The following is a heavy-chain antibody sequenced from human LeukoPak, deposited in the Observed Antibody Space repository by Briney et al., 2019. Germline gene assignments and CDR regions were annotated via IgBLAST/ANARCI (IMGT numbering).Heavy chain of an antibody. CDR1: GGTFSSYA. V-gene: IGHV1-8*03. D-gene: IGHD3-22*01. CDR3: ARVKRDYYDSSGPFDY. CDR2: MNPNSGNT. J-gene: IGHJ4*02. Sequence: ASVKVSCKASGGTFSSYAISWVRQAPGQGLEWMGWMNPNSGNTGYAQKFQGRVTITRNTSISTAYMELSSLRSEDTAVYYCARVKRDYYDSSGPFDYWGQGILVAVSS.